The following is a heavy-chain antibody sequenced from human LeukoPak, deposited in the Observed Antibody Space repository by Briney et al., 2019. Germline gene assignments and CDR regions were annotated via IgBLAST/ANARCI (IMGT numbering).Heavy chain of an antibody. V-gene: IGHV3-11*06. D-gene: IGHD3-10*01. J-gene: IGHJ6*03. CDR1: GFTFSDYY. CDR3: ARKLMVRGVIPYYYYMDV. Sequence: PGGSLRLSCAASGFTFSDYYMSWIRQAPGKGLEWVSYISSSSSYIYYADSVKGRFTISRDNAKNSLYLQMNSLRAEDTAVYYCARKLMVRGVIPYYYYMDVWGKGTTVTVSS. CDR2: ISSSSSYI.